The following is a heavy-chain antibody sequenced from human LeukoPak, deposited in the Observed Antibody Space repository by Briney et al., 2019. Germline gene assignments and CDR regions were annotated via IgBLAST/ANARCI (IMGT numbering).Heavy chain of an antibody. D-gene: IGHD2-2*01. CDR3: ARGAGDCSSTSCYLVGP. J-gene: IGHJ5*02. Sequence: PSETLSLTCTVSGGSISSYYWSWIRQPLGKGLEWIGYIYYSGSTNYNPSLKSRVTISVDTSKNQFSLKLSSVTAADTAVYYCARGAGDCSSTSCYLVGPWGQGTLVTVSS. CDR1: GGSISSYY. V-gene: IGHV4-59*01. CDR2: IYYSGST.